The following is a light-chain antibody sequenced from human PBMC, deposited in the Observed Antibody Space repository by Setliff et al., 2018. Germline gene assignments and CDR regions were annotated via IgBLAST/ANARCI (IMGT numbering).Light chain of an antibody. J-gene: IGLJ2*01. Sequence: SVLTQPPSMSVAPGQKVTIPCSGSTSNIGSNYVSWYQHLPGTAPKLPINENDKRPSGLPDRFSASKSGTSATLAITGLQPGDEADYYCGTWDSSLSTVLFGGGTKVTVL. CDR1: TSNIGSNY. CDR2: END. V-gene: IGLV1-51*01. CDR3: GTWDSSLSTVL.